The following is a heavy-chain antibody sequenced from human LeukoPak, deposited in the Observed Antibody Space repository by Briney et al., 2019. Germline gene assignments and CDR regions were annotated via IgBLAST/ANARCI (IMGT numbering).Heavy chain of an antibody. CDR3: AKDNGNFLTPDW. Sequence: GGSLRLSCVTSGFSFSSYGMHWVRQAPGRGLEWVAFIRYDGRKKLCGDSVKGRCTISRDTSSKTIYLQVDSLRGEDTAVYYCAKDNGNFLTPDWWGQGTLVTVSS. CDR2: IRYDGRKK. V-gene: IGHV3-30*02. J-gene: IGHJ4*02. CDR1: GFSFSSYG. D-gene: IGHD4-23*01.